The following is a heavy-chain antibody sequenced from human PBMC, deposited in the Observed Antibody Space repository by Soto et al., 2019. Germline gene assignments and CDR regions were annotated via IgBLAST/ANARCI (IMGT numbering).Heavy chain of an antibody. Sequence: EVQLVESGGGLIQPGGSLRLSCAASGFTVSSNSMSWVRQAPGKGLEWVSVIYSGGSTYYADSVKGRFTISRDNSKNTLYLQMNSLRAEDTAVYYCARDVPSGSGSYSSYGMDVWGQGTTVTVSS. CDR2: IYSGGST. V-gene: IGHV3-53*01. CDR1: GFTVSSNS. J-gene: IGHJ6*02. CDR3: ARDVPSGSGSYSSYGMDV. D-gene: IGHD3-10*01.